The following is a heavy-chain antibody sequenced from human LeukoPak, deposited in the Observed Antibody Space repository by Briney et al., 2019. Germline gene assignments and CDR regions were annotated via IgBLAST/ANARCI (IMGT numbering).Heavy chain of an antibody. CDR1: GFTFDDYA. V-gene: IGHV3-9*01. CDR3: AKDLYGDFSGFDY. CDR2: ISWNSGSI. J-gene: IGHJ4*02. D-gene: IGHD4-17*01. Sequence: GGSLRLSCAASGFTFDDYAMHWVRQAPGKGLEWVSGISWNSGSIGYADSAKGRFTISRDNAKNSLYLQMNSLRAEDTALYYCAKDLYGDFSGFDYWGQGTLVTVSS.